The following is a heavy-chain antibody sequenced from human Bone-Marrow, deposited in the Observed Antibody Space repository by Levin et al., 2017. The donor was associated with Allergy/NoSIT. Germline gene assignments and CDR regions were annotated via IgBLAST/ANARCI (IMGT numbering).Heavy chain of an antibody. J-gene: IGHJ5*02. CDR1: GGAITSSNW. D-gene: IGHD2-2*01. CDR3: AREEDCATGSCYDGWFDP. CDR2: ISHSGST. Sequence: SCAVPGGAITSSNWWSWVRQSPGKGLEWIGEISHSGSTNYNPSLKSRVNMSLDKSKNQFSLRLSPVTAADTAVYYCAREEDCATGSCYDGWFDPWGQGTLVTASS. V-gene: IGHV4-4*02.